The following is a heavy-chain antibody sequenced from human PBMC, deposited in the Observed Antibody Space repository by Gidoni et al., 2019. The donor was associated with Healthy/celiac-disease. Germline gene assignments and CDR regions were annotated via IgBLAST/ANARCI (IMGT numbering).Heavy chain of an antibody. CDR1: GFTFRSYA. D-gene: IGHD1-26*01. CDR3: AIHNSGSTSSYFDY. Sequence: EVQLLESGGGLVQPGGSLRLSCAASGFTFRSYAMSWVRQAPGKGLEWVSAISGSGGSTYYADSVKGRFTISRDNSKNTLYLQMNSLRAEDTAVYYCAIHNSGSTSSYFDYWGQGTLVTVSS. V-gene: IGHV3-23*01. J-gene: IGHJ4*02. CDR2: ISGSGGST.